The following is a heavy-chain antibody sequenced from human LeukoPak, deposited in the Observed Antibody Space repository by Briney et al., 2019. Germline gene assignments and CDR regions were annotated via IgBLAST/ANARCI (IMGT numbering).Heavy chain of an antibody. J-gene: IGHJ5*02. CDR1: GYSFTYYW. CDR2: IHPGDSVT. CDR3: ARVSNLGADGDWFDP. V-gene: IGHV5-51*01. Sequence: PGASLKISCKGSGYSFTYYWIGWVRQMPGKGLEGMGIIHPGDSVTRYSPSFQGQVTISADKSIRTAYLQWTSLRASDTAMYYCARVSNLGADGDWFDPWGQGTMVTVSS. D-gene: IGHD6-13*01.